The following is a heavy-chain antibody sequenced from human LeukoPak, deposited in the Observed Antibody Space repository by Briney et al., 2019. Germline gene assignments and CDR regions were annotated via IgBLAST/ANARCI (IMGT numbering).Heavy chain of an antibody. CDR1: GYTFTNHG. J-gene: IGHJ4*02. CDR2: ISAHNGNT. CDR3: ARDSDTRVIAAKFAY. V-gene: IGHV1-18*01. D-gene: IGHD6-13*01. Sequence: ASVNVSCKASGYTFTNHGMSWVRQAPGQGLEWMGWISAHNGNTNYAQKFQGRVTMTTDTSTNTAYMELRSLRSDDAAVYYCARDSDTRVIAAKFAYWGQGTLVAVSS.